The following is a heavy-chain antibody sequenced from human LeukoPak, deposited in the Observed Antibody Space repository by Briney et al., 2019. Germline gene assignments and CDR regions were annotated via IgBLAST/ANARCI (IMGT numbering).Heavy chain of an antibody. CDR3: ARLPRYGGYDHFDY. V-gene: IGHV4-59*12. D-gene: IGHD5-12*01. Sequence: SETLSLTCTVSGDSIDSYYWSWLRQPPGKGLEWIGYIYYRGTTSYNPFLKSRVTISVDTSKNQFSLKLNSVTAADTAVYCARLPRYGGYDHFDYWGQGILVIVSS. J-gene: IGHJ4*02. CDR2: IYYRGTT. CDR1: GDSIDSYY.